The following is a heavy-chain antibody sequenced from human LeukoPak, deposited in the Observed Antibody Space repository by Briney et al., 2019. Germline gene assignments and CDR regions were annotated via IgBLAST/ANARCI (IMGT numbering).Heavy chain of an antibody. J-gene: IGHJ4*02. Sequence: SETLSLTCTVSGGSISSSRYYWGWIRQPPGKGLEWIGSIYYSGSTYYNPSLKSRVTISIDTSKKHFSLKLTSVTAADTAVYYCARGAPPQNWGQGTLDTVSS. CDR2: IYYSGST. CDR3: ARGAPPQN. CDR1: GGSISSSRYY. V-gene: IGHV4-39*07.